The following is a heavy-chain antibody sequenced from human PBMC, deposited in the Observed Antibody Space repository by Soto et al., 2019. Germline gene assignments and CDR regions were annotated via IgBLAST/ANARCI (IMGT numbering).Heavy chain of an antibody. Sequence: PGGSLRLSCAASGFTVSNSYMSWVRQAPGKGLEWVSAIYSGGSTYYADSVKGRFTISRDNFRNTLYLQMNSLRAEYTAVYFCARCDGSATYCFFFAYWGQGTPVTVSS. D-gene: IGHD3-10*01. CDR1: GFTVSNSY. CDR2: IYSGGST. J-gene: IGHJ4*02. CDR3: ARCDGSATYCFFFAY. V-gene: IGHV3-66*01.